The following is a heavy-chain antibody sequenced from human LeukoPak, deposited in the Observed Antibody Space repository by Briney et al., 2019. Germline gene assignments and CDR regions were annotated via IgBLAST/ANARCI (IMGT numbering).Heavy chain of an antibody. CDR2: ISGSGGST. Sequence: GGSLRLSCAASGFTFSSYAMSWVRQAPVKGLEWVSGISGSGGSTYYADSVRGRFTMSRDNSKNTLYLQMNSLRAEDTAVYYCAKDHSSGWQDKYFQHWGQGTLVTVPS. J-gene: IGHJ1*01. V-gene: IGHV3-23*01. D-gene: IGHD6-19*01. CDR1: GFTFSSYA. CDR3: AKDHSSGWQDKYFQH.